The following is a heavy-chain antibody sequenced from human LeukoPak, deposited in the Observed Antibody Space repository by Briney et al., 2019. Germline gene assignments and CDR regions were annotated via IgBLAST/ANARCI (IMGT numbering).Heavy chain of an antibody. CDR2: IIPIFGTA. V-gene: IGHV1-69*05. CDR1: GGTFSSYA. D-gene: IGHD3-10*01. CDR3: ASRVRGGSAANYYYYMGV. J-gene: IGHJ6*03. Sequence: GASVKVSCKASGGTFSSYAISWVRQAPGQGLEWMGRIIPIFGTANYAQKFQGRVTITTDESASTAYMELSSLRSEDTAVYYCASRVRGGSAANYYYYMGVWGKGTTVTVSS.